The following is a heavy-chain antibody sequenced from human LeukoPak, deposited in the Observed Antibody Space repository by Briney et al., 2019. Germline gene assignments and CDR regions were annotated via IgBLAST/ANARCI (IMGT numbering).Heavy chain of an antibody. D-gene: IGHD1-26*01. Sequence: PGGSLRLSCAASRFTFSSYSMNWVRQAPGKGLEWVSSISSSSSYIYYADSVKGRFTISRDNAKNSLYLQMNSLRAEDTAVYYCARDQGGSYYSGNDYWGQGTLVTVSS. CDR3: ARDQGGSYYSGNDY. V-gene: IGHV3-21*01. J-gene: IGHJ4*02. CDR1: RFTFSSYS. CDR2: ISSSSSYI.